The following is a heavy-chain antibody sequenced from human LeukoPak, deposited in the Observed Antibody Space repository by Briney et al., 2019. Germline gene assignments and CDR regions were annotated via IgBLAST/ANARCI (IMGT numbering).Heavy chain of an antibody. CDR2: INPNSGGT. V-gene: IGHV1-2*06. D-gene: IGHD1-1*01. J-gene: IGHJ5*02. CDR3: ARGLPGSFDP. Sequence: ASVKVSCKASGYTFTDYYIQWVRQAPGQGLEWMGRINPNSGGTNYAQKFQGRVTMTRDTSITTAYMELSSLRSNDAAVYYCARGLPGSFDPWGQGALVTVSS. CDR1: GYTFTDYY.